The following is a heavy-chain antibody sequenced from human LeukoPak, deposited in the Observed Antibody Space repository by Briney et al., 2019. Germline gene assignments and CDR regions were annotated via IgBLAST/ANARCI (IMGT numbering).Heavy chain of an antibody. CDR3: ARDGECSGGTCYHDY. D-gene: IGHD2-15*01. V-gene: IGHV3-23*01. Sequence: QPGGSLRLSCAASGFTFSSYAMSWVRQAPGKGLEWVSAISGSGGSTYYADSVKGRFTISRDNSKNTLCLQMNSLRAEDTAVYYCARDGECSGGTCYHDYWGQGTLVTVSS. J-gene: IGHJ4*02. CDR2: ISGSGGST. CDR1: GFTFSSYA.